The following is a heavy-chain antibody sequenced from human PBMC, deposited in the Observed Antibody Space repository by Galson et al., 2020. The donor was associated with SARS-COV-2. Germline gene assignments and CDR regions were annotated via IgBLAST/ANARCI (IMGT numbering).Heavy chain of an antibody. D-gene: IGHD2-2*02. CDR2: IYYSGST. CDR3: AGVVVPAAIYQPGNPNAFDI. Sequence: SETLSLTCTVSGGSISSSSYYWGRIRQPPGKGQEGIGSIYYSGSTYNNPSLKSRVTIPVDTSKNQFSLKLSSVTAADTAVYYCAGVVVPAAIYQPGNPNAFDIWGQGTMVTVSS. V-gene: IGHV4-39*01. CDR1: GGSISSSSYY. J-gene: IGHJ3*02.